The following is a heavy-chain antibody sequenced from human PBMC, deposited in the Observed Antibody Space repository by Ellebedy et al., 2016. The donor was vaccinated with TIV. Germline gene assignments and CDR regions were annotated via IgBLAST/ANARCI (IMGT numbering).Heavy chain of an antibody. Sequence: GGSLRLSCAAPEFTFSRNAMNWVRQAPGKGLEWVSYISSDSNTIYYADSVKGRFTISRDNAKNSLYLQMNSLRDEDTAVYYCARDLATVATLYGLDVWGQGTTVTVSS. V-gene: IGHV3-48*02. J-gene: IGHJ6*02. D-gene: IGHD4-17*01. CDR1: EFTFSRNA. CDR3: ARDLATVATLYGLDV. CDR2: ISSDSNTI.